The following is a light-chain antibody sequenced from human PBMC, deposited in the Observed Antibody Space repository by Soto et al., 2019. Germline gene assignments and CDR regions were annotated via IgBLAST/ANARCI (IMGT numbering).Light chain of an antibody. Sequence: DIQMTQSPSTLSASVGDRVTITCRASQGISRWLAWYQQKPGKAPKLLIYDAYNLQSGVPSRFSGSGSGTEFTLTTSSLQPDDVATYDCQQYISYSPTFGGGTKVEIK. CDR3: QQYISYSPT. CDR2: DAY. J-gene: IGKJ4*01. V-gene: IGKV1-5*01. CDR1: QGISRW.